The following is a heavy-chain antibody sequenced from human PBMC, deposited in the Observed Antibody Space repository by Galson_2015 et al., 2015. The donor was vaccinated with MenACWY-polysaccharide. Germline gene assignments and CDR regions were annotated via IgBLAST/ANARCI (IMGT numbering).Heavy chain of an antibody. V-gene: IGHV3-7*04. CDR3: ARGQKSLGP. J-gene: IGHJ5*02. Sequence: SLRLSCAASGFTFSGYWMSWVRQAPGKGLEWVANIKQDGSENYYMDSVKGRITISRDNAKNSLYLQMNSLRAEDTAVYYCARGQKSLGPWGQGTLVTVSS. CDR1: GFTFSGYW. CDR2: IKQDGSEN.